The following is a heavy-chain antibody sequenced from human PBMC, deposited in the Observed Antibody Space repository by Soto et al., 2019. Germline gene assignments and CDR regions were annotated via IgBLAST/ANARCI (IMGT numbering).Heavy chain of an antibody. CDR2: ITSKSTTI. Sequence: LRLSCAASGFTFTSYSMNWVRQAPGQGLEWVSYITSKSTTIKYADSVKGRFTVSRDNAKNSLYLQLNSLRDEDTAVYYCAREMGACSDSSCYPGPYDSWGQGTLVTVSS. D-gene: IGHD3-16*01. J-gene: IGHJ5*02. V-gene: IGHV3-48*02. CDR3: AREMGACSDSSCYPGPYDS. CDR1: GFTFTSYS.